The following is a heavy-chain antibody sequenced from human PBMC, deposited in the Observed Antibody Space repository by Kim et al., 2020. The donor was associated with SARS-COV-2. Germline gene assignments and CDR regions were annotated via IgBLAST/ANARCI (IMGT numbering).Heavy chain of an antibody. J-gene: IGHJ6*02. D-gene: IGHD6-19*01. V-gene: IGHV4-39*01. Sequence: SETLSLTCTVSGGSISSSSYYWGWIRQPPGKGLEWIGSIHYSGSTFYNPSLKSRVTISVDTSKNQFSLKLTSVTAADTAVYYCARLGQWPRYYYYYYGMDVWGQGTTVTVSS. CDR3: ARLGQWPRYYYYYYGMDV. CDR2: IHYSGST. CDR1: GGSISSSSYY.